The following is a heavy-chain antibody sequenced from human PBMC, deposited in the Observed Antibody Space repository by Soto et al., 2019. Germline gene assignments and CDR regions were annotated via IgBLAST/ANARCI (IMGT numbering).Heavy chain of an antibody. CDR2: IYYSGST. D-gene: IGHD2-2*01. CDR3: ARTRSSIEPFDI. Sequence: SETLSLTCTVSGGSISSGGYYWSWIRQHPGKGLERIGYIYYSGSTYYNPSLKSRVTISVDTSKNQFSLKLSSVTAADTAVYYCARTRSSIEPFDIWGQGTMVTVSS. CDR1: GGSISSGGYY. J-gene: IGHJ3*02. V-gene: IGHV4-31*03.